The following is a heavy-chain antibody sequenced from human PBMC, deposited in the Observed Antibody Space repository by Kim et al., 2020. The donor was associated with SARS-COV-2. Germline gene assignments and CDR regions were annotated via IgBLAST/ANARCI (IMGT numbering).Heavy chain of an antibody. Sequence: ASVKVSCKASGYTFTSYGISWVRQAPGQGLEWMGWISAYNGNTNYAQKLQGRVTTTTDTSTSTAYMELRSLRSDDTAVYYCARDGIFGVVITQGYYYYGMDVWGQGTTVTVSS. V-gene: IGHV1-18*01. CDR3: ARDGIFGVVITQGYYYYGMDV. J-gene: IGHJ6*02. CDR1: GYTFTSYG. CDR2: ISAYNGNT. D-gene: IGHD3-3*01.